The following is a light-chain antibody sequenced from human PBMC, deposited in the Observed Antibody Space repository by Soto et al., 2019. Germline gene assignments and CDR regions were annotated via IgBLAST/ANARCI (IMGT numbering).Light chain of an antibody. Sequence: IMMTQSPATLYLSPGERANLSCRASQSVGTKLAWYQQTPGQAPRLLIYGASNRATGVPARISGSVSGTEFTLTIASLQHEDFAVYYCQQYSSWLWTFCQGTKVDIK. CDR1: QSVGTK. J-gene: IGKJ1*01. CDR3: QQYSSWLWT. V-gene: IGKV3-15*01. CDR2: GAS.